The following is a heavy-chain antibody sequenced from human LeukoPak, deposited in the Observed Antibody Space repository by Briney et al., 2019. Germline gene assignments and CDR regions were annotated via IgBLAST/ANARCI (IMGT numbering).Heavy chain of an antibody. J-gene: IGHJ4*02. CDR3: ARSRWGGGSYCFDY. CDR1: GGTFSSYA. Sequence: SVKVSCKASGGTFSSYAISWVRQAPGQGLEWMGGIIPIFGTANYAQKFQGRATITADESTSTAYMELSSLRSEDTAVYYCARSRWGGGSYCFDYWGQGTLVTVSS. CDR2: IIPIFGTA. V-gene: IGHV1-69*01. D-gene: IGHD1-26*01.